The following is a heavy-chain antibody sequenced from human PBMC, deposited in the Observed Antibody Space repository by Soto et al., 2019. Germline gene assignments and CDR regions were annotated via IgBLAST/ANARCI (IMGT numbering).Heavy chain of an antibody. V-gene: IGHV6-1*01. Sequence: PSQTLSLTCALSGDSVSSNSAALQWIRQSPSRGLEWLGRTYYKSKWNNDSALAVKSRITIKPETSKNQXSLHLYSVTPEHTAVCYCTGVTWFRGMDVVSQETSVTVSS. CDR2: TYYKSKWNN. D-gene: IGHD3-9*01. CDR3: TGVTWFRGMDV. J-gene: IGHJ6*01. CDR1: GDSVSSNSAA.